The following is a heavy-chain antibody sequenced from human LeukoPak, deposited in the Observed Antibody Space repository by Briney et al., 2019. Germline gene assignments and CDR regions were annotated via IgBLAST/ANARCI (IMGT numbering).Heavy chain of an antibody. V-gene: IGHV1-69*05. CDR3: AREDLCSSTSCRAFDI. Sequence: SVKVSCKASGGTFSSYAISWVRQAPGQGLEWMGGIIPIFGTANYAQKFQGRVTITTDESTSTAYMELSSLRSEDTAVYYCAREDLCSSTSCRAFDIWGQGTMVTVSS. CDR2: IIPIFGTA. J-gene: IGHJ3*02. D-gene: IGHD2-2*01. CDR1: GGTFSSYA.